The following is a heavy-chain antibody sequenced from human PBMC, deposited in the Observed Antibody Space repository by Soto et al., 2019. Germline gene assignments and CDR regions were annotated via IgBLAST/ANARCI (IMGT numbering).Heavy chain of an antibody. J-gene: IGHJ5*02. V-gene: IGHV1-18*04. CDR3: ARDLGWFDP. CDR2: IIPIFGTA. CDR1: GYTFTSYY. Sequence: ASVKVSCKASGYTFTSYYMHWVRQAPGQGLEWMGGIIPIFGTANYAQKLQGRVTMTTDTSTSTAYMELRSLRSDDTAVYYCARDLGWFDPWGQGTLVTVSS.